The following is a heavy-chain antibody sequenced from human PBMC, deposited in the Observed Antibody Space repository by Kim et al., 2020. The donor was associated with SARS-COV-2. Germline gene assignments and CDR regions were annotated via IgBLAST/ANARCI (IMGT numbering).Heavy chain of an antibody. Sequence: SETLSLTCAVYGGSFSGYYWSWIRQPPGKGLEWIGEINHSGSTNYNPSLKSRVTISVDTSKNQFSLKLSSVTAADTAVYYCAGVGRFSRITMVRGVISGMDVWGQGTTVTVSS. V-gene: IGHV4-34*01. D-gene: IGHD3-10*01. J-gene: IGHJ6*02. CDR1: GGSFSGYY. CDR2: INHSGST. CDR3: AGVGRFSRITMVRGVISGMDV.